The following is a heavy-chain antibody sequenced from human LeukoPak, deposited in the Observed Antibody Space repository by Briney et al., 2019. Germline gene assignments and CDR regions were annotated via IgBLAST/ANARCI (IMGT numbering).Heavy chain of an antibody. J-gene: IGHJ4*02. Sequence: QSGGSLRLSCAASGFTFSSYWMHWVRQAPGKGLVWVSRINSDGSSTSHADSVKGRFTISRDNAKNSLYLQMNSLRAEDTAVYYCATHGSGSYYSDYWGQGTLVTVSS. CDR3: ATHGSGSYYSDY. CDR1: GFTFSSYW. CDR2: INSDGSST. D-gene: IGHD3-10*01. V-gene: IGHV3-74*01.